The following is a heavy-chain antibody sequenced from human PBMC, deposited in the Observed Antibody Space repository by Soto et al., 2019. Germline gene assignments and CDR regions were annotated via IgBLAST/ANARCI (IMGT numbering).Heavy chain of an antibody. CDR1: GYTFTSYG. V-gene: IGHV1-18*01. D-gene: IGHD3-10*01. CDR2: ISAYNGNT. CDR3: ARQGSGSGVGYYYGMDV. Sequence: ASVKVSCKASGYTFTSYGISWVRQAPGQGLEWMGWISAYNGNTNYAQKLQGRVTMTTDTSTSTAYMELRSLRSDDTAVYYCARQGSGSGVGYYYGMDVWGQGTTVTAP. J-gene: IGHJ6*02.